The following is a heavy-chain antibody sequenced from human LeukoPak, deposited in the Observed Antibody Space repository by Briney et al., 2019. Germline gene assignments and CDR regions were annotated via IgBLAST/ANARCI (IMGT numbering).Heavy chain of an antibody. CDR1: GDTFTGNY. D-gene: IGHD5-12*01. CDR2: INSDSGFT. J-gene: IGHJ4*02. Sequence: GASVTVSCKSSGDTFTGNYKNRVRQAPGQGLEWMGWINSDSGFTKYAQKFQGRVTMTRDTSITTVYMDLNMLTSDDTAVYYCARDFSRGGFDFWGQGTLVTVSS. CDR3: ARDFSRGGFDF. V-gene: IGHV1-2*02.